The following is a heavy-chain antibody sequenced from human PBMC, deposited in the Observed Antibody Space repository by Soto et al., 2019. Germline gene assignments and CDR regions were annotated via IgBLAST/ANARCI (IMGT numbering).Heavy chain of an antibody. CDR3: ARQKVDASDY. CDR2: MNPNSGNT. V-gene: IGHV1-8*02. J-gene: IGHJ4*02. CDR1: GYTFTSYA. D-gene: IGHD2-15*01. Sequence: GASVKVSCKASGYTFTSYAMHWVRQAPGQRLEWMGWMNPNSGNTGYAQKFQGRVTMTRNTSISTAYMELSSLRSEDTAVYYCARQKVDASDYWGQGTLVTVSS.